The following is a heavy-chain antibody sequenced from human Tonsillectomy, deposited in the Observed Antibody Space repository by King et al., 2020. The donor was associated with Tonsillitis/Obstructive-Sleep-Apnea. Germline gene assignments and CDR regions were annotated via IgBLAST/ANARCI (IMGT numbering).Heavy chain of an antibody. CDR1: GYTFTTYA. J-gene: IGHJ5*02. Sequence: QLVQSGSELKKPGASVKVSCKTSGYTFTTYAMNWVRQAPVQGLEWMGWINTKPGIPTYDQGFTGRFVFSLDTSVSTAYLQISSLKAEDTAVYYCAREVVVVPATYGWFDPWGQGTLVTVSS. CDR3: AREVVVVPATYGWFDP. CDR2: INTKPGIP. D-gene: IGHD2-2*01. V-gene: IGHV7-4-1*02.